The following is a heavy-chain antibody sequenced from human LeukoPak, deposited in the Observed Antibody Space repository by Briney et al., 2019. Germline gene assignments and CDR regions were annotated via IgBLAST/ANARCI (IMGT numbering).Heavy chain of an antibody. J-gene: IGHJ3*02. Sequence: GGSLRLSCAASGFTFSSYEMNWVRQAPGKGLEWVSYISSSSSTIYYADSVKGRFTISRDNAKNSLYLQMNSLRAEDTAVYYCARSDGYCSGGSCFAFDIWGQGTMVTVSS. V-gene: IGHV3-48*01. CDR2: ISSSSSTI. D-gene: IGHD2-15*01. CDR1: GFTFSSYE. CDR3: ARSDGYCSGGSCFAFDI.